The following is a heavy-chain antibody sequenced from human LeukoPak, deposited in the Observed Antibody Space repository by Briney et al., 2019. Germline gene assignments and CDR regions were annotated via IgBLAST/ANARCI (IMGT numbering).Heavy chain of an antibody. Sequence: GGSLRLSCAASGFTFSDYYMSWIRQAPGKGLEWVSYISSSGSTIYYADSVKGRFTISGDNAKNSLYPQMNSLRAEDTAVYYCARDFLAAGRVYYYYYGMDVWGQGTTVTVSS. CDR1: GFTFSDYY. CDR3: ARDFLAAGRVYYYYYGMDV. J-gene: IGHJ6*02. CDR2: ISSSGSTI. V-gene: IGHV3-11*01. D-gene: IGHD6-13*01.